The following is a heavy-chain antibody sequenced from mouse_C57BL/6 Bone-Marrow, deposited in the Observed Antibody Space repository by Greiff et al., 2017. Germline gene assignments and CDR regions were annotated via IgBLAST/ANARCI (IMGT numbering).Heavy chain of an antibody. J-gene: IGHJ1*03. Sequence: EVKLVESGGGLVKPGGSLKLSCAASGFTFSSYAMSWVRQTPEKRLEWVATISDGGSYTYYPDNVKGRFTMSRDNAKNNLYLQLSHLKSEDTAMYYCAREQGRWYFDDWGTGTTVTVSS. CDR2: ISDGGSYT. V-gene: IGHV5-4*01. D-gene: IGHD3-3*01. CDR3: AREQGRWYFDD. CDR1: GFTFSSYA.